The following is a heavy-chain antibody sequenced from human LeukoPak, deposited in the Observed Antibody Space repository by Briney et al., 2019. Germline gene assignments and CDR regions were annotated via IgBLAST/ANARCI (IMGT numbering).Heavy chain of an antibody. J-gene: IGHJ4*02. D-gene: IGHD2-2*02. CDR3: AKDGEDCSSTSCYSEAGY. Sequence: PGGSLRLSCAASGFTFSSYAMSWVRQAPGKGLEWVSAISGSGGSTYYADSVKGRLTISRDNSKSTLYLQMNSLRAEDTAVYYCAKDGEDCSSTSCYSEAGYWGQGTLVTVPS. V-gene: IGHV3-23*01. CDR2: ISGSGGST. CDR1: GFTFSSYA.